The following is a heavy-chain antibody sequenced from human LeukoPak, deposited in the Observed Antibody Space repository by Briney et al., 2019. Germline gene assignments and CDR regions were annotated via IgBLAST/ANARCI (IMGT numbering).Heavy chain of an antibody. CDR2: IRSKAYGGTT. CDR1: GFTFGDYA. J-gene: IGHJ5*02. D-gene: IGHD3-10*01. V-gene: IGHV3-49*04. CDR3: TRDYYGSGNLPFWFDP. Sequence: GGSLRLSCTASGFTFGDYAMGWVRQAPGKGLEWVGFIRSKAYGGTTEYAASVKGRFTISRDDSKSIAYLQMNSLKTEDTAVYYCTRDYYGSGNLPFWFDPWGQGTLVTVSS.